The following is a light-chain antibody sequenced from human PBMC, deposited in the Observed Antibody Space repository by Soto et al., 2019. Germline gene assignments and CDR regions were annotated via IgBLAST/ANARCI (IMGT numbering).Light chain of an antibody. CDR2: EVS. CDR1: SIDVGGYNY. CDR3: SSYGGSNNLV. V-gene: IGLV2-8*01. Sequence: QSVLTQPPSASGSPGLSVAISCTGTSIDVGGYNYVSWYQQHPGKAPKLLIYEVSQRPSGVPDRFSGSKSGNTASLTVSGLQAEDEADYYCSSYGGSNNLVFGGGTKLTVL. J-gene: IGLJ2*01.